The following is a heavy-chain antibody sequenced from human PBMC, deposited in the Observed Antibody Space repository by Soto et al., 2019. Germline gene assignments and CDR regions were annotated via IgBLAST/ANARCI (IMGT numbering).Heavy chain of an antibody. CDR2: IYWDDDK. D-gene: IGHD3-16*02. CDR3: AHSVRVDTFGGVIALDY. J-gene: IGHJ4*02. V-gene: IGHV2-5*02. Sequence: QITLKESGPTLVKPTQTLTLTCTFSGFSLSTSGVGVGWIRQPPGKALEWLALIYWDDDKRYSPSLKSRLTITKDTSKHQVVLTMTNMDPVDTATYYCAHSVRVDTFGGVIALDYWGQGTLVTVSS. CDR1: GFSLSTSGVG.